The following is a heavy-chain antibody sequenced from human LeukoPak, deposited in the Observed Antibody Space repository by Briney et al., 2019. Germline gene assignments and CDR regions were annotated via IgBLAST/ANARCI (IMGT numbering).Heavy chain of an antibody. J-gene: IGHJ4*02. Sequence: GGSLRLSCAASGFTFSNYWMTWVRQAPGKGLEWVANIKEDGSVKYYVYFVKGRFTISRDNAKNSLYLQMTSLRAEDTAVYYCARDPINTMVWYFDYWDQGTLVTVSS. V-gene: IGHV3-7*01. D-gene: IGHD3-10*01. CDR3: ARDPINTMVWYFDY. CDR1: GFTFSNYW. CDR2: IKEDGSVK.